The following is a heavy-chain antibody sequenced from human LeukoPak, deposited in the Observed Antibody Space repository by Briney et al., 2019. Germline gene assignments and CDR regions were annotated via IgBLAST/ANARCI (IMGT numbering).Heavy chain of an antibody. CDR2: ISYDGSNK. Sequence: SCKASGYTFTGYYMHWVRQAPGKGREWVAVISYDGSNKYYADSVQGRFHISRDNSKHTLYLQMNSLRAEDTAVYYCAKGPLAPGAFDIWGQGTMVTVSS. CDR3: AKGPLAPGAFDI. CDR1: GYTFTGYY. V-gene: IGHV3-30*18. J-gene: IGHJ3*02. D-gene: IGHD6-13*01.